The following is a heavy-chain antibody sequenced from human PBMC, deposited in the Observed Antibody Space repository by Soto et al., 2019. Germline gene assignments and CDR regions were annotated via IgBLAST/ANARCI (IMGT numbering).Heavy chain of an antibody. D-gene: IGHD6-6*01. J-gene: IGHJ4*02. V-gene: IGHV4-59*08. Sequence: SETLSLTCTVSGGSISSYYWSWIRQPPGKGLEWIGYIYYSGSTNYNPSLKSRVTISVDTSKNQFSLKLSSVTAADTAVYYCASRSIAGFDYWGQGTLVTVSS. CDR1: GGSISSYY. CDR2: IYYSGST. CDR3: ASRSIAGFDY.